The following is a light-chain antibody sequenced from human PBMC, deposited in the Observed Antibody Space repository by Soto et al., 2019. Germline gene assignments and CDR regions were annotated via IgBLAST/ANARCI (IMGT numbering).Light chain of an antibody. CDR3: QQYNNWPLT. CDR2: GAS. Sequence: EIVMTQSPATLSVSPGEKVTLSCRASQSVNTNLAWYQQKPGQAPRLLIYGASTRATGVPARLSGSGSGTEFTLTISSLQSEDFAVHYCQQYNNWPLTFGGGTKVEIK. J-gene: IGKJ4*01. CDR1: QSVNTN. V-gene: IGKV3-15*01.